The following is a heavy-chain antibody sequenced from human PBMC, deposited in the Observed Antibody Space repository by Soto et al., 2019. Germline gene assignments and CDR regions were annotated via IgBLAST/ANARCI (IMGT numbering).Heavy chain of an antibody. V-gene: IGHV4-4*07. CDR1: GGSTRGYY. CDR3: ARGPLSRSYFDL. Sequence: PSETMSLPCTVSGGSTRGYYWSWIRQHAGKGLEWIGRMYNSVRTNYNPSLKSRVTMSMDTSKNQFSLNLASVTAAHTAVYFGARGPLSRSYFDLWGQGTLVTVSS. J-gene: IGHJ4*02. CDR2: MYNSVRT.